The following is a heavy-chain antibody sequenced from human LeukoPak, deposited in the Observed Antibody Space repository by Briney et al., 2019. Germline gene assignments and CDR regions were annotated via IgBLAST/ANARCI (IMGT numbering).Heavy chain of an antibody. CDR3: ARGVHDSSGYSPHNYYMDV. CDR2: IYSGGST. CDR1: GFTVSSNY. V-gene: IGHV3-53*01. D-gene: IGHD3-22*01. J-gene: IGHJ6*03. Sequence: GGSLRLSCAASGFTVSSNYMSWVRQAPGKGLEWVSIIYSGGSTYYADSVKGRFTISRDNSRNTLYLQMNSLRAEDTAVYYCARGVHDSSGYSPHNYYMDVWGKGTTVTVSS.